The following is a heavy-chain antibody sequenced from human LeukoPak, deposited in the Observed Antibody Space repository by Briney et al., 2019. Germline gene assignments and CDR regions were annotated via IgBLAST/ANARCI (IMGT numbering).Heavy chain of an antibody. CDR1: GFTFSSCA. J-gene: IGHJ4*02. CDR2: ISGSGGST. CDR3: AKRGGYCTGGSCYSYYFDY. D-gene: IGHD2-15*01. Sequence: GGPLRLSCAASGFTFSSCAMSWVRQAPGKGLEWVSIISGSGGSTYYADSVKGRFTISRDNSKNTLYLQMNSLRAEDTAVYYCAKRGGYCTGGSCYSYYFDYWGQGTLVTVSS. V-gene: IGHV3-23*01.